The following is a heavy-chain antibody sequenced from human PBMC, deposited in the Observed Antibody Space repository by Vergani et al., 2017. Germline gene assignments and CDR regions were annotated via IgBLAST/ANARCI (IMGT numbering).Heavy chain of an antibody. CDR3: ARCPLYYDFWSGYQTYYSYMDV. CDR1: GGTFSSYA. CDR2: IIPIFGTA. J-gene: IGHJ6*03. V-gene: IGHV1-69*01. Sequence: QVQLVQSGAEVKKPGSSVKVSCKASGGTFSSYAIAWVRQAPGQGLEWMGGIIPIFGTANYAQKFQGRVTITADESTSTAYMELSSLRSEDTAVYYCARCPLYYDFWSGYQTYYSYMDVWGKGTTFTVSS. D-gene: IGHD3-3*01.